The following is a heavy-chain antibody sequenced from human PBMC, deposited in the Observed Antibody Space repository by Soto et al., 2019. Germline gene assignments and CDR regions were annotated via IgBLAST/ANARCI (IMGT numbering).Heavy chain of an antibody. J-gene: IGHJ6*02. CDR1: DDFISSYY. CDR2: VSTSGAT. Sequence: PSETLSLTCTVSDDFISSYYWNWIRQPAGKGLEWIGRVSTSGATNYNPSLESRVTMSVDTSKKQFSLKLTSVTAADTAVYFCARADYAILTGSYAMDVWGQGTTVTVSS. D-gene: IGHD3-9*01. V-gene: IGHV4-4*07. CDR3: ARADYAILTGSYAMDV.